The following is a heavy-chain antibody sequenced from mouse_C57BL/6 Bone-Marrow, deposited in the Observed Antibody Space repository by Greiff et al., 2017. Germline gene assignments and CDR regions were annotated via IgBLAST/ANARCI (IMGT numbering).Heavy chain of an antibody. D-gene: IGHD1-1*01. CDR3: ARELSSITTVVARYFDY. J-gene: IGHJ2*01. CDR2: ISDGGSYT. CDR1: GFTFSSYA. Sequence: EVQGVESGGGLVKPGGSLKLSCAASGFTFSSYAMSWVRQTPEKRLEWVATISDGGSYTNYPDNVKGRFTISRDNAKNNLYLQISHLKSEDTAMYYCARELSSITTVVARYFDYWGQGTTLTVSS. V-gene: IGHV5-4*01.